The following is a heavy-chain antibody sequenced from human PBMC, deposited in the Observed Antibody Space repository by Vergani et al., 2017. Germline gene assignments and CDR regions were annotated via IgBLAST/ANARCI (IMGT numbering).Heavy chain of an antibody. CDR1: GGSISSSSYY. D-gene: IGHD2-15*01. Sequence: QLQLQESGPGLVKPSETLSLTCTVSGGSISSSSYYWGWIHQPPGKGLEWIGSIYTSGSTNYNPSLKSRVTISVDTSKNQFSLKLSSVTAADTAVYYCARDLSPGYCSGGSCYSGKVDAFDIWGQGTMVTVSS. V-gene: IGHV4-39*07. CDR3: ARDLSPGYCSGGSCYSGKVDAFDI. CDR2: IYTSGST. J-gene: IGHJ3*02.